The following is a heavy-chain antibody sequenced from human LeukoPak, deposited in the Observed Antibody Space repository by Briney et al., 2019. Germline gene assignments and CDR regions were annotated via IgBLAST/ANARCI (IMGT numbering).Heavy chain of an antibody. CDR3: ARGSGRLTFDY. D-gene: IGHD6-19*01. V-gene: IGHV4-34*01. CDR1: GGSFSGYY. Sequence: SETLSLTCAVYGGSFSGYYWSWIRQPPGKGLEWIGEINHSGSTNYNPSLKSRVTISVDTSKNQFSLKLSSVTAADTAVYYCARGSGRLTFDYWGQGTPVTVSS. CDR2: INHSGST. J-gene: IGHJ4*02.